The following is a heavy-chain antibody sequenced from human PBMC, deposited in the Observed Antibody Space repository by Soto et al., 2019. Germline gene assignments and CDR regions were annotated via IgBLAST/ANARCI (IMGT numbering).Heavy chain of an antibody. CDR3: EGVVLTGSYKINWFGP. Sequence: ASVKVSCKASGYTFTSFDINWVRQASGQGLEWMGWMNPNSGNTIYAQKFQGRVTMTRNTSINTAYMELSSLRSDDTALNNCEGVVLTGSYKINWFGPWGQGPRFTVSS. J-gene: IGHJ5*02. CDR2: MNPNSGNT. D-gene: IGHD3-9*01. V-gene: IGHV1-8*01. CDR1: GYTFTSFD.